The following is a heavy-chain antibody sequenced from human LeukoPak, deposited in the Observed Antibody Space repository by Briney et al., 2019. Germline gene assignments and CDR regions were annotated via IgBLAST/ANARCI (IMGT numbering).Heavy chain of an antibody. CDR1: GFTVSSNY. CDR3: ATYDSSGYYSY. D-gene: IGHD3-22*01. V-gene: IGHV3-66*01. Sequence: GGSLRLSCAASGFTVSSNYMSWVRQAPGKGLEWVSVIYSGGSTYYADSVKGRFTISRDNSKNTLYLQMNSLRAEDTAVYYCATYDSSGYYSYWAQGTLVTVSS. J-gene: IGHJ4*02. CDR2: IYSGGST.